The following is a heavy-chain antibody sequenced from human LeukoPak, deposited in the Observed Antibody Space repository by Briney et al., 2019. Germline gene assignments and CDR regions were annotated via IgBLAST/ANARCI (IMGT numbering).Heavy chain of an antibody. J-gene: IGHJ6*03. CDR1: GFTFRLYN. D-gene: IGHD6-19*01. V-gene: IGHV3-21*01. CDR2: ISSSSSYM. Sequence: GGSLRLSCAASGFTFRLYNMNWGRDAPGKGLEWVSSISSSSSYMSYADSTKGRFTISRDNAKNSLYLQMNTLRAEDAAVYYCARDVRSGWYYYYMDVWGKGTTVTISS. CDR3: ARDVRSGWYYYYMDV.